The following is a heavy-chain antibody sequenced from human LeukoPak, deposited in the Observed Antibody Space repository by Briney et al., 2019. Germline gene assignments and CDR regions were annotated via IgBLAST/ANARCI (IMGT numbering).Heavy chain of an antibody. CDR3: AFGKSSGWYYYYGMDV. V-gene: IGHV1-18*01. D-gene: IGHD6-19*01. CDR1: GYTFTSYG. CDR2: ISAYNGNT. Sequence: GASVKGSCTASGYTFTSYGISWVRQAPGQGLEWMGWISAYNGNTNYAQKLQGRVTMTTDTSTSTAYMELRSLRSDDTAVYYCAFGKSSGWYYYYGMDVWGQGTTVTVSS. J-gene: IGHJ6*02.